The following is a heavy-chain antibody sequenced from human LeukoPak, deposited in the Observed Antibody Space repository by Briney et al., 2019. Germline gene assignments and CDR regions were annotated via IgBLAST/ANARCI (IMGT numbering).Heavy chain of an antibody. J-gene: IGHJ4*02. CDR1: GFTFSNCA. V-gene: IGHV3-23*01. CDR2: IGGSAAST. D-gene: IGHD3-22*01. Sequence: PGGSLRLSCAASGFTFSNCAMSWVRQAPGKGLEWVSSIGGSAASTYYTDSVKGRFTISRDNSRNTLYLQMNSLRAEDTAVYYCARGYDSSGYYFFSEGIYFDYWGQGTLVTVSS. CDR3: ARGYDSSGYYFFSEGIYFDY.